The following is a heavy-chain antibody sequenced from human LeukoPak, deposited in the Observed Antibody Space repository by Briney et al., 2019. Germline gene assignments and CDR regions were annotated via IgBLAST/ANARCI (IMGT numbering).Heavy chain of an antibody. V-gene: IGHV4-4*02. CDR3: ARGGRGYTYAPDAFDI. CDR2: IYHSGST. D-gene: IGHD5-18*01. CDR1: GGSISSSNW. Sequence: PSETLSLTCAVSGGSISSSNWWSWVRQPPGKGLEWIGEIYHSGSTNYNPSLKSRVTISVDKSKNQFSLKLSSVTAADTAVYYCARGGRGYTYAPDAFDIWGQGTMVTVSS. J-gene: IGHJ3*02.